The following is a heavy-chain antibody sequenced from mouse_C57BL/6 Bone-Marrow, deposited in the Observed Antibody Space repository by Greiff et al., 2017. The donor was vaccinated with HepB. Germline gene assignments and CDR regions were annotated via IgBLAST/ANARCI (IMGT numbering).Heavy chain of an antibody. CDR2: IYPGSGNT. CDR1: GYSFTSYY. CDR3: ATDDGYFHWYFDV. J-gene: IGHJ1*03. D-gene: IGHD2-3*01. V-gene: IGHV1-66*01. Sequence: VQLQQSGPELVKPGASVKISCKASGYSFTSYYIHWVKQRPGQGLEWIGWIYPGSGNTKYNEKFKGKATLTADPSSSTAYMQLSSLTSEDSAVYYCATDDGYFHWYFDVWGTGTTVTVSS.